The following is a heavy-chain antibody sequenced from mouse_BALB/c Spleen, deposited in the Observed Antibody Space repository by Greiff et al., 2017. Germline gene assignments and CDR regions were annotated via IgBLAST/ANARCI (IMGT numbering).Heavy chain of an antibody. CDR2: IYPGSGNT. D-gene: IGHD2-3*01. CDR3: ARSDGYYGY. Sequence: VQLQQSGAELARPGASVKLSCKASGYTFTDYYINWVKQRTGQGLEWIGEIYPGSGNTYYNEKFKGKATLTADKSSSTAYMQLSSLTSEDSAVYFCARSDGYYGYWGQGTTLTVSS. CDR1: GYTFTDYY. J-gene: IGHJ2*01. V-gene: IGHV1-77*01.